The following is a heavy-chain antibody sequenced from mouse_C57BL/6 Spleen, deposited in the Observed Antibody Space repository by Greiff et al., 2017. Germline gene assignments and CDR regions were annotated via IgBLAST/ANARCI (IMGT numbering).Heavy chain of an antibody. Sequence: EVQVVESGEGLVKPGGSLKLSCAASGFTFSSYAMSWVRQTPEKRLEWVAYISSGGDYIYYADTVKGRFTISRDNARNTLYLQMSSLKSEDTAMYYCTREDGNYYFDYWGQGTTLTVSS. CDR2: ISSGGDYI. D-gene: IGHD2-1*01. CDR3: TREDGNYYFDY. CDR1: GFTFSSYA. J-gene: IGHJ2*01. V-gene: IGHV5-9-1*02.